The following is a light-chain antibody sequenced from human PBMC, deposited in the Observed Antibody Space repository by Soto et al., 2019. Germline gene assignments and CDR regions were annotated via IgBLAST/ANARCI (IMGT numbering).Light chain of an antibody. CDR3: QHRSNWPT. J-gene: IGKJ5*01. CDR2: GAS. Sequence: IVMTQSHGPLSVSPRERATLSCRASQSVSSNLAWYQQKPGQAPRLLIYGASSRATGIPDRFSGSGSGTDFTLTITSLEPEDFAVYYCQHRSNWPTFGQGTRLEIK. CDR1: QSVSSN. V-gene: IGKV3-11*01.